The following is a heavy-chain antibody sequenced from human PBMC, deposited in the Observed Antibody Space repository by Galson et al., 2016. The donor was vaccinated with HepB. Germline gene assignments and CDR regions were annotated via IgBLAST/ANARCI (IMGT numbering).Heavy chain of an antibody. Sequence: SLRLSCAASGFAFRSYALNWVRRAPGKGLEWVSVISATGVSTFYADSVTGRFTISRDNSKDTLYLQMNSLRAEDTAEYYCVKDSGYSGYRGYFDFWGQGSLVIVSS. J-gene: IGHJ4*02. CDR3: VKDSGYSGYRGYFDF. D-gene: IGHD5-12*01. CDR2: ISATGVST. V-gene: IGHV3-23*01. CDR1: GFAFRSYA.